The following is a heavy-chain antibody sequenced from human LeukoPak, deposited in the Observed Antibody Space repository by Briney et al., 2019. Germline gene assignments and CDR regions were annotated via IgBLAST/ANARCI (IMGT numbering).Heavy chain of an antibody. CDR2: ISSSGSAL. CDR3: AKTEYSDYYYYMDV. J-gene: IGHJ6*03. CDR1: GFTVSSYE. Sequence: PGGSLRLSCAASGFTVSSYEMNWVRQAPGKGLEWVSYISSSGSALYYADSVKGRFTISRDNSRGTLYLQMSSLRAEDAAVYYCAKTEYSDYYYYMDVWGKGTTVTISS. D-gene: IGHD2-15*01. V-gene: IGHV3-48*03.